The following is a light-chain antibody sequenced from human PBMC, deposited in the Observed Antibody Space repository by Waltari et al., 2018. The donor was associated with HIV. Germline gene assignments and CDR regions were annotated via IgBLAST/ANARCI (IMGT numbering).Light chain of an antibody. Sequence: QSALTQPPSASGSLGQSVTISCTGSRSDIGAYAFVSWFQQHPHSAPKLLLYEVTRRPSTVSDRFSGSRSGNTAFLTVAGLQPDDEATYFCSSYGDSLRVLFGGGTNVTVL. J-gene: IGLJ3*02. CDR3: SSYGDSLRVL. V-gene: IGLV2-8*01. CDR1: RSDIGAYAF. CDR2: EVT.